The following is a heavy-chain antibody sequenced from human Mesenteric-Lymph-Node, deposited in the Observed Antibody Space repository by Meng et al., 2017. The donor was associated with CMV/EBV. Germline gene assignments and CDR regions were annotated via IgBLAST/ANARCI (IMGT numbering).Heavy chain of an antibody. J-gene: IGHJ4*02. CDR2: ISGTADST. V-gene: IGHV3-23*01. CDR1: GFTFSSYA. Sequence: SCAASGFTFSSYAMSWVRQAPGKGLEWVSSISGTADSTYYADSVNGRFTISRDNSKNTLHLDMNGLRAEDTAVYYCANQDSSSGRRDYWGQGTLVTVSS. D-gene: IGHD6-13*01. CDR3: ANQDSSSGRRDY.